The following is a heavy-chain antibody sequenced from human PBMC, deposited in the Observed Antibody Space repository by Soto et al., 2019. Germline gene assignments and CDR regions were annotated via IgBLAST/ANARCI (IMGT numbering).Heavy chain of an antibody. Sequence: LEMLCLTCSVAEASSATYYGSWIRKHPGKGLEWIGEINHSGSTNYNPSLKSRVTISVDTSKNQFSLKLSSVTAADTAVYYCAREERYGSGSYTGYYYYYMDVWGKGTTVTVSS. CDR2: INHSGST. D-gene: IGHD3-10*01. CDR3: AREERYGSGSYTGYYYYYMDV. V-gene: IGHV4-34*01. CDR1: EASSATYY. J-gene: IGHJ6*03.